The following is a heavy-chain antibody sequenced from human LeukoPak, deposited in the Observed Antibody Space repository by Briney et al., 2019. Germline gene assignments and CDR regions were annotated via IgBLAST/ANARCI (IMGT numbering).Heavy chain of an antibody. CDR1: GGSISSYY. D-gene: IGHD1-7*01. V-gene: IGHV4-59*01. J-gene: IGHJ5*02. Sequence: SETLSLTCTVSGGSISSYYWSWIRQPPGKGLEWIGYIYYSGSTNYNPSLKSRVTISVDTSKNQFSLKLSSVTAADTAVYYCARVGITGTTRSGWFDPWGQGTLVTVSS. CDR2: IYYSGST. CDR3: ARVGITGTTRSGWFDP.